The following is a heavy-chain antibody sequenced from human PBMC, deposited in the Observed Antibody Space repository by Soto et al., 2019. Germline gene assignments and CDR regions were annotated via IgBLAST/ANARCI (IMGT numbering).Heavy chain of an antibody. J-gene: IGHJ4*02. CDR1: GYTFTNYA. D-gene: IGHD3-22*01. CDR3: AKEYYDSSGNYPPALVLDY. V-gene: IGHV1-3*01. Sequence: ASVKVSCKASGYTFTNYAMHWVRQAPGQRLEWMGWINAGNGNTKYSQKFQGRVTITRDTSASTAYMELSSLRSEDTAVYYCAKEYYDSSGNYPPALVLDYWGQGTLVTVS. CDR2: INAGNGNT.